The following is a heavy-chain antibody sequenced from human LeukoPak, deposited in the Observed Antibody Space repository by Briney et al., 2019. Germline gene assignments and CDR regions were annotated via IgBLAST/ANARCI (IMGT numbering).Heavy chain of an antibody. V-gene: IGHV1-18*01. CDR3: ARGPYYDFWSGYSDYFDY. D-gene: IGHD3-3*01. Sequence: ASVKVSCKASGYTFTSYGISWVRQAPGQGLEWMGWISAYNGNTNYAQKLQGRVTMTTDTSTSTAYMELRSLRSDDTAVYYCARGPYYDFWSGYSDYFDYWGQGTLVTVSS. CDR2: ISAYNGNT. J-gene: IGHJ4*02. CDR1: GYTFTSYG.